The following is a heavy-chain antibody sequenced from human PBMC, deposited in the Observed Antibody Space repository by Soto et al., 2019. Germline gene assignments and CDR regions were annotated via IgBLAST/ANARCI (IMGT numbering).Heavy chain of an antibody. D-gene: IGHD2-2*01. J-gene: IGHJ6*02. CDR3: ARSQGSSTSLESYYYYYYGMDV. V-gene: IGHV1-69*01. CDR2: IIPIPGTA. CDR1: GGTFSSYA. Sequence: QVQLVQSGAEVKKPGSSVKVSCKASGGTFSSYAISWVRQAPGQGLEWMGGIIPIPGTANYAQKFQGRVTITADESTSTAYMKLSSLRSEDTAVYYCARSQGSSTSLESYYYYYYGMDVWGQGTTVTVSS.